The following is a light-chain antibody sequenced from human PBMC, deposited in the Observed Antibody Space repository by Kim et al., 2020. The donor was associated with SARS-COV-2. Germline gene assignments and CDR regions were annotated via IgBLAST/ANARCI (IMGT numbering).Light chain of an antibody. Sequence: YPGARATLSCRASQTFGTNLAWYQQNPGQAPRLLIYRTSTRATGVPARFSGSGSGTEFTLTISSLQSDDFATYYCQQYNNWPLPCTFGQGTKLEI. CDR1: QTFGTN. J-gene: IGKJ2*02. V-gene: IGKV3-15*01. CDR2: RTS. CDR3: QQYNNWPLPCT.